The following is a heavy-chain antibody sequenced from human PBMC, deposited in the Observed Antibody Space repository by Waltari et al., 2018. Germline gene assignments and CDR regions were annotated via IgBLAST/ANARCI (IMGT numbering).Heavy chain of an antibody. Sequence: EVQLLESGGGLVQPGGSLRLSCSGVTLSSYAMSWVRQAPGMGLEWVSVLYNDGTTHYVDSVEGRFTIFRDHSDNTLHLQMSSLRAEDTAVYYCAESRAAAGLDSWGQGTLVTVSS. CDR2: LYNDGTT. V-gene: IGHV3-23*03. D-gene: IGHD6-13*01. J-gene: IGHJ4*02. CDR3: AESRAAAGLDS. CDR1: GVTLSSYA.